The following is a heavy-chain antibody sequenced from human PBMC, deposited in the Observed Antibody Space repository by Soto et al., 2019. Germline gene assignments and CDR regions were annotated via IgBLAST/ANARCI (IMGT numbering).Heavy chain of an antibody. CDR1: GFSLSTSGVG. J-gene: IGHJ6*02. CDR2: IYWNDDK. V-gene: IGHV2-5*01. D-gene: IGHD2-2*02. Sequence: QITLKESGPTLVKPTQTLTLTCTFSGFSLSTSGVGVGWIRQPPGKALELLALIYWNDDKRYSPSLKSRLTITKDTSKNQVVLTMTNMDPVDTATYYCAHSHRPIYYYYYYGMDVWGQGTTVTVSS. CDR3: AHSHRPIYYYYYYGMDV.